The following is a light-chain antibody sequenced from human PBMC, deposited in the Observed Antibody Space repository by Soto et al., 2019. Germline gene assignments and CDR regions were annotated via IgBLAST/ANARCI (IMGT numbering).Light chain of an antibody. V-gene: IGKV3-15*01. CDR2: GAS. CDR3: XXXNNWPPT. J-gene: IGKJ1*01. Sequence: EIVMTQSPATLSVSPGERATLSCRASQSVSSNLAWYQQKPGQAPRLLIYGASTRATGIPARFSGSGSGTEFTLTISSLHXEDXXXXXXXXXNNWPPTFGQGTKVEIK. CDR1: QSVSSN.